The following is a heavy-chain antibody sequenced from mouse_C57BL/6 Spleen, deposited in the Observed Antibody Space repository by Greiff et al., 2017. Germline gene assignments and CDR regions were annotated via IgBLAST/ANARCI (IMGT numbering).Heavy chain of an antibody. D-gene: IGHD4-1*01. V-gene: IGHV5-9*04. CDR2: ISGGGGNT. Sequence: EVQLQESGGGLVKPGGSLKLSCAASGFTFSSYTMSWVRQTPEKRLEWVATISGGGGNTYYPDSVKGRFTISRDNAKNTLYLQMSSLRSEDTALYYCARLANWDAWFAYWGQGTLVTVSA. CDR1: GFTFSSYT. J-gene: IGHJ3*01. CDR3: ARLANWDAWFAY.